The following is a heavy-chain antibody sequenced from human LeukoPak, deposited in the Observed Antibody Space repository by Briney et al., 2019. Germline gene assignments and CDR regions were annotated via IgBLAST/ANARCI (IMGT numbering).Heavy chain of an antibody. V-gene: IGHV3-33*01. CDR2: IWYDGSNK. J-gene: IGHJ4*02. Sequence: GGSLRLSCAASGFTFSSYGMHWVRQAPGKGLEWVAVIWYDGSNKYYADSVKGRFTISRDNSKNTLYLQMNSLRAEDTAVYYCARASVYCSGGSCYPENFDYWGQGTPVTVSS. CDR3: ARASVYCSGGSCYPENFDY. CDR1: GFTFSSYG. D-gene: IGHD2-15*01.